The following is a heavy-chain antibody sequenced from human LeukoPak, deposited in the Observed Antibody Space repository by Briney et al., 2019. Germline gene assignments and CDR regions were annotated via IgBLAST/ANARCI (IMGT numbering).Heavy chain of an antibody. V-gene: IGHV1-69*04. CDR1: GGTFSSYA. J-gene: IGHJ4*02. CDR2: IIPILGIA. Sequence: ASVKVSCTASGGTFSSYAISWVRQAPGQGLEWMGRIIPILGIASYAQKFQGRVTITADKSTSTAYMELSSLRSEDTAVYYCAREVTSGSYENYWGQGTLVTVSS. CDR3: AREVTSGSYENY. D-gene: IGHD1-26*01.